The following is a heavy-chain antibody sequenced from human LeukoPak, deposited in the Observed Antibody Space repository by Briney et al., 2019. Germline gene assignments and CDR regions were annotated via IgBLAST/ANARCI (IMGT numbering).Heavy chain of an antibody. CDR1: GGTFRSYA. Sequence: SVTVSCKASGGTFRSYAISWVRQAPGQGLEWMGGIIPIFGTANYAQKFQGRVTITADESTSTAYMELSSLGSEDTAVYYCARDQGYRYGYGDFDYWGQGTLVTVAS. D-gene: IGHD5-18*01. V-gene: IGHV1-69*01. CDR3: ARDQGYRYGYGDFDY. J-gene: IGHJ4*02. CDR2: IIPIFGTA.